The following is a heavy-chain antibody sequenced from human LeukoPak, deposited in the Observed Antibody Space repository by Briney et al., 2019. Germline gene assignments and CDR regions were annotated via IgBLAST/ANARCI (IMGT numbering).Heavy chain of an antibody. CDR1: GGSISSSSYY. CDR3: AREVAARLDY. V-gene: IGHV4-39*02. CDR2: IYYSGST. D-gene: IGHD6-6*01. Sequence: SETLSLTCTVSGGSISSSSYYWGWIRQPPGKGLEWIGSIYYSGSTYYNPSLKSRVTISVDTSKNQFSLKLSSVTAADTAVYYCAREVAARLDYWGQATLVTVSS. J-gene: IGHJ4*02.